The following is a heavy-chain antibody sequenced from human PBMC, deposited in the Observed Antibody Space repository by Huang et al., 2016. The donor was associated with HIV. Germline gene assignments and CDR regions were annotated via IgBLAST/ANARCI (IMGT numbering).Heavy chain of an antibody. CDR3: ARAGGFEI. Sequence: EEHLVESGGGLVQPGGSLRLSCEASGFKFSDYWMQWVRQEPGKGLIWVSRIKIDGRTTDYADAVKGRVTITRDNAKNTLYLQMSSLTAEYTAIYYCARAGGFEIWGQGTVVTVSS. V-gene: IGHV3-74*01. CDR1: GFKFSDYW. D-gene: IGHD2-15*01. J-gene: IGHJ3*02. CDR2: IKIDGRTT.